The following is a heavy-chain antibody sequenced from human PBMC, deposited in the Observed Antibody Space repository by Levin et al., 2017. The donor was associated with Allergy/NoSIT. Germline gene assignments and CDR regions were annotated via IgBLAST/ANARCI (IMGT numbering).Heavy chain of an antibody. J-gene: IGHJ4*02. D-gene: IGHD5-18*01. CDR3: ARVLIQLWPNNISPFDY. V-gene: IGHV1-69*13. Sequence: ASVKVSCKASGGTFSSYAISWVRQAPGQGLEWMGGIIPIFGTANYAQKFQGRVTITADEPTSTAYMELSSLRSEDTAVYYCARVLIQLWPNNISPFDYWGQGTLVTVSS. CDR1: GGTFSSYA. CDR2: IIPIFGTA.